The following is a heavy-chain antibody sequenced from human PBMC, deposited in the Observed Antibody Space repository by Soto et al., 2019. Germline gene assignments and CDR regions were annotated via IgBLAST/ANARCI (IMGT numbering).Heavy chain of an antibody. V-gene: IGHV1-18*01. D-gene: IGHD3-3*01. CDR2: ISAYNGNT. CDR1: GYTFTSYG. Sequence: ASVKVSCKASGYTFTSYGISWVRQAPGQGLEWMGWISAYNGNTNYAQKLQGRVTMTTDTSTSTAYMELRSLRSDDTAVYYCAREVLDVYDLGWGHFDYWGQGTLVTVSS. CDR3: AREVLDVYDLGWGHFDY. J-gene: IGHJ4*02.